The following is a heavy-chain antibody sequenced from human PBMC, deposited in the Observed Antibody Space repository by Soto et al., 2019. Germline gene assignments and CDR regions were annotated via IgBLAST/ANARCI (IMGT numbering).Heavy chain of an antibody. J-gene: IGHJ6*02. CDR1: GYTFTSYA. CDR3: ASVRRVPHNYYYYYGMDV. Sequence: QVQLVQSGAEVKKPGASVKVSCKASGYTFTSYAMHWVRQAPGQRLEWMGWINAGNGNTKYSQKFQGRVTINRDTSASTAYMELSSLRSEDTAVYYCASVRRVPHNYYYYYGMDVWGQGTTVTVSS. CDR2: INAGNGNT. D-gene: IGHD2-2*01. V-gene: IGHV1-3*01.